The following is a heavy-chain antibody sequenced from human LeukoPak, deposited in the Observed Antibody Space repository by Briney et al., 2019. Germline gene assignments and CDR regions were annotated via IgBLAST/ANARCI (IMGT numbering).Heavy chain of an antibody. D-gene: IGHD4-17*01. CDR2: ISYDGSNK. Sequence: GGSLRLSCAASGFTFSSYGMHWVRQAPGKGLEWVAVISYDGSNKYYADSVKGRFTISRDNAKNSLYLQMNSLRAEDTAVYYCARLYGDYSWYFDLWGRGTLVTVSS. J-gene: IGHJ2*01. V-gene: IGHV3-30*03. CDR1: GFTFSSYG. CDR3: ARLYGDYSWYFDL.